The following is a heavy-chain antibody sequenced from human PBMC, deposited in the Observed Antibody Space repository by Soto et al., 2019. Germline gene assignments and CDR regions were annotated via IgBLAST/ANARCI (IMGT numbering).Heavy chain of an antibody. V-gene: IGHV3-23*01. CDR1: GFTFSSYA. J-gene: IGHJ4*02. D-gene: IGHD5-12*01. CDR3: AKDLIAGGYGGYYFDY. CDR2: ISGSGGST. Sequence: GGSLRLSCAASGFTFSSYAMSWVRQAPGKGLEWVSAISGSGGSTYYADSVKGRFTISRDNSKNTLYLQMNSLRAEDTAVYYCAKDLIAGGYGGYYFDYWGQGTLVTVSS.